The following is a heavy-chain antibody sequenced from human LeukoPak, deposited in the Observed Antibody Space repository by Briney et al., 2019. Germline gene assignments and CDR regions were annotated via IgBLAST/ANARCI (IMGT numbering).Heavy chain of an antibody. J-gene: IGHJ4*02. V-gene: IGHV4-34*01. CDR2: ITHSGVS. CDR1: GGSVNGFY. D-gene: IGHD5-24*01. CDR3: ARGIYNDYYFDN. Sequence: SETLSLTCVVYGGSVNGFYWSWIRQPPGKGLEWIGEITHSGVSSYNPSLKGRVTISVDTSKNQFSLKLRSVTAADTAVYYCARGIYNDYYFDNWGQGTLVTVSS.